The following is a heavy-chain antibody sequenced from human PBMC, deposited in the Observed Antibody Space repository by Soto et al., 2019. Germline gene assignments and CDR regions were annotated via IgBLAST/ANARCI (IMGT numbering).Heavy chain of an antibody. D-gene: IGHD1-26*01. Sequence: EVQLLESGGGLVQPGGSLRLSCAASGFTFSSYAMSWVHQAPGKGLEWVSGISGSGGHSYTADSVKARFTISRDNSKNTLFLQMNSLRAEDTAVYYCARDRWEVRAFWDYWGQGTLVTVSS. CDR3: ARDRWEVRAFWDY. J-gene: IGHJ4*02. CDR1: GFTFSSYA. V-gene: IGHV3-23*01. CDR2: ISGSGGHS.